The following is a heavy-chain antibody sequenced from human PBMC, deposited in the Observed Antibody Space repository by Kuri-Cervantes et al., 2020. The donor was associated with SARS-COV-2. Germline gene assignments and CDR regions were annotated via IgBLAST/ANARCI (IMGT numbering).Heavy chain of an antibody. Sequence: SETLSLTCAVYGGSFSGYYWSWIRQPPGKGLEWIGEINHSGSTNYNPSLKSRVTISVDTSKNQFSLKLSSVTAADTAVYYCARGVVVRGQGTLVTVSS. CDR1: GGSFSGYY. CDR2: INHSGST. CDR3: ARGVVV. D-gene: IGHD2-21*01. J-gene: IGHJ4*02. V-gene: IGHV4-34*01.